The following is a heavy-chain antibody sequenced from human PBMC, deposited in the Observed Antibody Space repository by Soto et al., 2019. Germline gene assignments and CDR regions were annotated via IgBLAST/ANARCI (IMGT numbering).Heavy chain of an antibody. J-gene: IGHJ4*02. CDR1: RGSISSGTNY. CDR2: IYYSGST. D-gene: IGHD2-8*01. CDR3: ARHEAGWSFDS. V-gene: IGHV4-39*01. Sequence: SETLSLTCIVSRGSISSGTNYWAWIRQPPGKGLEWIANIYYSGSTFYNPSLKSRVTISLDTSKNQFSLKLRSVTAADTAVYYCARHEAGWSFDSWAQGTLVAVSS.